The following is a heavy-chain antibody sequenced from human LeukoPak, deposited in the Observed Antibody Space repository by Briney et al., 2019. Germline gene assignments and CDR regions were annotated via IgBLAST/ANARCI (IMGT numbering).Heavy chain of an antibody. Sequence: ASVKVSCKASGGTFSSYAISWVRQAPGQGLEWMGGIIPIFGTANYAQKFQGRVTITADESTSTAYMELSSLRSEDTAVYYCARAGEVYNSGSYLEYWGQGTLVTVSS. D-gene: IGHD6-19*01. CDR3: ARAGEVYNSGSYLEY. CDR1: GGTFSSYA. J-gene: IGHJ4*02. CDR2: IIPIFGTA. V-gene: IGHV1-69*13.